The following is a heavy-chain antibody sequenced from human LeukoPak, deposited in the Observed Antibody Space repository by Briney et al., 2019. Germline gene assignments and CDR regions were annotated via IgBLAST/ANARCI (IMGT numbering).Heavy chain of an antibody. Sequence: SETLSLTCTVSGGSISSSSYYWGWIRQPPGKGLEWIGSIYYSGSTYYNPSLKSRVTISVDTSKNQFSLKLSSVTAADTAVYYCASRPGIQLWFDYWGQGTLVTVSS. D-gene: IGHD5-18*01. J-gene: IGHJ4*02. CDR2: IYYSGST. CDR1: GGSISSSSYY. CDR3: ASRPGIQLWFDY. V-gene: IGHV4-39*01.